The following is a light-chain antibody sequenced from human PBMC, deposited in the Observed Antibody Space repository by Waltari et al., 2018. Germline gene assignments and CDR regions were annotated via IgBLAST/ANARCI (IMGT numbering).Light chain of an antibody. Sequence: DIQKTQSPSSLSAFVGDKVTIPCRASQGISSWLAWYQQKPGKAPKLLIYAASSLQSGVPSRFSGSGSGTDYTLTISSLQPEDFATYYCQQGYNTPYSFGQGTKVEIK. V-gene: IGKV1-12*01. CDR3: QQGYNTPYS. CDR1: QGISSW. J-gene: IGKJ2*03. CDR2: AAS.